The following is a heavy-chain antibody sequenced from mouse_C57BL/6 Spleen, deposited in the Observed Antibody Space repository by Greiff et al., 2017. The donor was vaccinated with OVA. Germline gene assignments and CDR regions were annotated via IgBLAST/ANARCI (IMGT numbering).Heavy chain of an antibody. D-gene: IGHD1-1*01. J-gene: IGHJ2*01. V-gene: IGHV5-6*02. CDR3: ARHITTVVLYYFDY. CDR2: ISSGGSYT. CDR1: GFTFSSYG. Sequence: EVKLEESGGDLVKPGGSLKLSCAASGFTFSSYGMSWVRQTPDKRLEWVATISSGGSYTYYPDSVKGRFTIPRDNAKNTLYLQMSSLKSEDTAMYYCARHITTVVLYYFDYWGQGTTLTVSS.